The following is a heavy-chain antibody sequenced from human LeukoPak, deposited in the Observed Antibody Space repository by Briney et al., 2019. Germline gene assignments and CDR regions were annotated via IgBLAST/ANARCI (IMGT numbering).Heavy chain of an antibody. V-gene: IGHV3-7*01. CDR1: GFTISSNW. Sequence: GGSLRLSCAASGFTISSNWMCWVRQDPGKGLEWVANINQDGSVKNYVDSVKGRFTISRDNAKNSLYLQMNSLRAEDTAVYYCVVTTRSYPFDYWGQGTLVTVSS. CDR3: VVTTRSYPFDY. CDR2: INQDGSVK. J-gene: IGHJ4*02. D-gene: IGHD4-23*01.